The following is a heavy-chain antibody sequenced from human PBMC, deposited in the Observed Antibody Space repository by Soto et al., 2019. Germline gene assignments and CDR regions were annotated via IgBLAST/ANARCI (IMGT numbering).Heavy chain of an antibody. CDR1: GYTFTNYG. CDR3: ARDAAAGLNDC. CDR2: INAYNGNT. D-gene: IGHD6-13*01. V-gene: IGHV1-18*01. J-gene: IGHJ4*02. Sequence: QVQLVQSGAEVKKPGASVKVSCKASGYTFTNYGISWVRQAPGQGLEWMGWINAYNGNTKSAQKLQGRVTLTTDTSTSTAYMELRSLRSDDTAVYYCARDAAAGLNDCWGQGTLVNVSS.